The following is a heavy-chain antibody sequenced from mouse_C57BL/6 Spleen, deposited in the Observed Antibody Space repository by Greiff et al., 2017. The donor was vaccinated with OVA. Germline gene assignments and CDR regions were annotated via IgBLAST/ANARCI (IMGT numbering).Heavy chain of an antibody. Sequence: EVQLQQSGTELARPGASVKMSCKTSGYTFTSYWMHWVKQRPGQGLEWIGAIYPGNSDTSYNQKFKGKAKLTAVTSASTAYMELSSLTNEDSAVYYCTRGDYYGSSTWFAYWGQGTLVTVSA. J-gene: IGHJ3*01. CDR3: TRGDYYGSSTWFAY. D-gene: IGHD1-1*01. CDR1: GYTFTSYW. CDR2: IYPGNSDT. V-gene: IGHV1-5*01.